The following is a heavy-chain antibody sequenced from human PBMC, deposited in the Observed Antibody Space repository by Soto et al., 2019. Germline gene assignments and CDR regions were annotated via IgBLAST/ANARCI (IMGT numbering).Heavy chain of an antibody. J-gene: IGHJ4*02. Sequence: SETLSLTCTVSGGSISSYYWSWIRQPPGKGLEWIGYIYYSGSTNYNPSLKSRVTISVDTSKNQFSLKLSSVTAADTAVYYCARDRGKIPTPGYSSSWYYFDYWGQGTLVTVSS. CDR1: GGSISSYY. V-gene: IGHV4-59*01. CDR3: ARDRGKIPTPGYSSSWYYFDY. D-gene: IGHD6-13*01. CDR2: IYYSGST.